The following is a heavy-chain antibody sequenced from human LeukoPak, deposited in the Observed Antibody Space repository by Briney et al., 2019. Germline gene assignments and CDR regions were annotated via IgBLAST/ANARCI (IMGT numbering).Heavy chain of an antibody. J-gene: IGHJ4*02. CDR2: IRYDGSNK. CDR1: GFTFSSYG. V-gene: IGHV3-30*02. Sequence: GGSLRLSCAASGFTFSSYGMHWVRQAPGKGLEWVAFIRYDGSNKYYADSVKGRFTISRDNSKNTLYLQMNSLRAEDTAVYYCAKDLSKIAAEFLSLFDYWGQGTLVTVSS. CDR3: AKDLSKIAAEFLSLFDY. D-gene: IGHD6-13*01.